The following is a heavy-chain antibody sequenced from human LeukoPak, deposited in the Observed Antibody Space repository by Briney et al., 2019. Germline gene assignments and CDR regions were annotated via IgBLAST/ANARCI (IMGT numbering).Heavy chain of an antibody. CDR1: GGTFSTYA. CDR3: ASAEDIVVVPAPEGAFDI. Sequence: ASVKVSCKASGGTFSTYAISWVRQAPGQGLEWMGGIIPIFGTAHYAQKFQGRVTITTDESTSTAYMELSSLRSEDTAVYYCASAEDIVVVPAPEGAFDIRGQGTMVTVSS. J-gene: IGHJ3*02. D-gene: IGHD2-2*01. V-gene: IGHV1-69*05. CDR2: IIPIFGTA.